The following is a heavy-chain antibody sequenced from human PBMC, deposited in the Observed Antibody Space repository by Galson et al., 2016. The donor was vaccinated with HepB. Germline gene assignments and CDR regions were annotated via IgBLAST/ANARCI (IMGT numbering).Heavy chain of an antibody. V-gene: IGHV4-61*08. CDR2: VYHSGTT. CDR1: GASLGVSGYH. Sequence: SETLSLTCTVSGASLGVSGYHWAWIRQPPGKTLEWIGYVYHSGTTDYNPSLKSRLTVSVDTSKNQFSLTLTSVTAADTAVYFCARIKRPASGDYACDSWGQGSLVIVSS. D-gene: IGHD4-17*01. J-gene: IGHJ5*01. CDR3: ARIKRPASGDYACDS.